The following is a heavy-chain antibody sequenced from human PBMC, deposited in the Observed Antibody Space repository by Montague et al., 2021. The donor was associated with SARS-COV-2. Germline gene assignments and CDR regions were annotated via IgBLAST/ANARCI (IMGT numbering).Heavy chain of an antibody. J-gene: IGHJ3*02. CDR2: IIWNSGAI. Sequence: SLRLSCSASGFTFGNYAMHWVRQAPGKGLECVSGIIWNSGAIAYXVSVKGRFTISRDNAKNAPYLQMNSLRAVDTAMYFCARVSADDTSGYYLNDAFDIWGQGTMVTVS. CDR3: ARVSADDTSGYYLNDAFDI. V-gene: IGHV3-9*01. D-gene: IGHD3-22*01. CDR1: GFTFGNYA.